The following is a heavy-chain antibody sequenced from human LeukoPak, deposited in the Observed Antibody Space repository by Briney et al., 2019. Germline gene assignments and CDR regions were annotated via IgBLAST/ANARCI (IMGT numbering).Heavy chain of an antibody. J-gene: IGHJ4*02. D-gene: IGHD3-9*01. CDR2: INPNSGGT. CDR1: GYTFTGYY. Sequence: ASVKVSCKASGYTFTGYYMHWVRQAPGQGLEWMGWINPNSGGTNYAQKFQGRVTMTRDTSISTAYMELSRLRSDDTAVYYCARVDYDILTGYYTFDYWGQGTLVTVSS. CDR3: ARVDYDILTGYYTFDY. V-gene: IGHV1-2*02.